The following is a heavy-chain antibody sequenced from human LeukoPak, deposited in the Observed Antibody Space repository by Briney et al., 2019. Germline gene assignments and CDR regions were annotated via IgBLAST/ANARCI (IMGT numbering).Heavy chain of an antibody. CDR3: ARGPGGVTTVLDY. CDR2: IKHSGST. Sequence: SETRSLTCAVYGGSFSGYYWSWIRQPPGKGLEWVGEIKHSGSTNYNPSLKSRVTISVDTSKNQFSLKLSSVTAADTAVYYCARGPGGVTTVLDYWGQGTLVTVSS. V-gene: IGHV4-34*01. J-gene: IGHJ4*02. CDR1: GGSFSGYY. D-gene: IGHD4-17*01.